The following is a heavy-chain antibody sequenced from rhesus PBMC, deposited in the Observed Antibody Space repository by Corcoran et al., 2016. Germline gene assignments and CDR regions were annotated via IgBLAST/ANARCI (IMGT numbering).Heavy chain of an antibody. V-gene: IGHV4-122*02. D-gene: IGHD4-29*01. CDR1: GYSISGYY. Sequence: QVQLQESGPGLVKPSETLSLTCAVSGYSISGYYWSWIRQAPGKGLEGIGYITYSGSTSYNPSLKRRVTISRGTSKNQFSLKLSSVTAADTAVYYCARDITVAGGFDYWGQGVLVTVSS. J-gene: IGHJ4*01. CDR2: ITYSGST. CDR3: ARDITVAGGFDY.